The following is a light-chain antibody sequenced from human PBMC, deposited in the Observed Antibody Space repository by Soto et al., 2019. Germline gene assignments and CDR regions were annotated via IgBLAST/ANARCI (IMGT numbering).Light chain of an antibody. CDR2: GNN. J-gene: IGLJ2*01. Sequence: QSVLTQPPSVSGAPGQRVTISCTGSSSNIGAGYDVHWYQQLPGTAPKLLIYGNNNRPSGVPDRFSVSKSGTSASLAITGLQAEDEADYYCQSYDSSLSALFGGGTKVTVL. CDR3: QSYDSSLSAL. CDR1: SSNIGAGYD. V-gene: IGLV1-40*01.